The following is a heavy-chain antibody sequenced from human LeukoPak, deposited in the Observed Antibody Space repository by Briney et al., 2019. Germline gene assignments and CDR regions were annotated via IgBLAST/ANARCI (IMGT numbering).Heavy chain of an antibody. CDR3: VRDRAPWGGVLGGAKGMDV. D-gene: IGHD3-10*01. V-gene: IGHV3-30*04. Sequence: PGKSLRLSCAASGFTFSNYAFHWVRQPPGKGLEWAAVISYEGSVTYYADSVKGRFTISRDNSKNTLDLQMNSLRVEDTAVYYCVRDRAPWGGVLGGAKGMDVWGEGTTVTVSS. CDR1: GFTFSNYA. CDR2: ISYEGSVT. J-gene: IGHJ6*04.